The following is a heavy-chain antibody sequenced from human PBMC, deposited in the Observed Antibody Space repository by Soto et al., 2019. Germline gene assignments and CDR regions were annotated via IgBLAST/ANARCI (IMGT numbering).Heavy chain of an antibody. J-gene: IGHJ6*02. CDR2: IIPIFGTA. V-gene: IGHV1-69*13. D-gene: IGHD2-15*01. CDR1: GGTFSSYA. Sequence: ASVKVSCKAPGGTFSSYAISWVRRAPGQGLEWMGGIIPIFGTANYAQKFQGRVTITADESTSTGYMELSSLRSEDTAVYYCARSQGGSSSLDIYYYYYYGMDVWGQGTTVTVSS. CDR3: ARSQGGSSSLDIYYYYYYGMDV.